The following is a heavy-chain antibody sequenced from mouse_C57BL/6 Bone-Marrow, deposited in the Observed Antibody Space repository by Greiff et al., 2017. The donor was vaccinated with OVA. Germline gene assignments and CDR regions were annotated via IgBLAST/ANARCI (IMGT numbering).Heavy chain of an antibody. J-gene: IGHJ2*01. D-gene: IGHD2-2*01. V-gene: IGHV14-4*01. CDR2: IDPENGDT. CDR3: TTLLWFYFDY. CDR1: GFNIKDDY. Sequence: EVQLQQSGAELVRPGASVKLSCTASGFNIKDDYMHWVKQRPEQGLEWIGWIDPENGDTEYASKFQGKATITADTSSNTAYLQLSSLTSKDTAVYYCTTLLWFYFDYWGQGTTLTVSS.